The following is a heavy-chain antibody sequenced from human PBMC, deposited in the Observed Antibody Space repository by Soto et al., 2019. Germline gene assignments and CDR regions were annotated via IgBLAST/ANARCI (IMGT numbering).Heavy chain of an antibody. CDR3: AKAGYCTRGNCYDYYRYGMDV. CDR2: VSYDGSSE. J-gene: IGHJ6*02. Sequence: VQMEESGGGVVQPGRSLRLTCAVSGFTFSDYGMHWVRQAPRKGLEWVAVVSYDGSSEFYADSVKGRFTISRDNSKNTLHLQMNNLRPEDTAVYYCAKAGYCTRGNCYDYYRYGMDVWGQGTAVTVSS. CDR1: GFTFSDYG. D-gene: IGHD3-10*01. V-gene: IGHV3-30*18.